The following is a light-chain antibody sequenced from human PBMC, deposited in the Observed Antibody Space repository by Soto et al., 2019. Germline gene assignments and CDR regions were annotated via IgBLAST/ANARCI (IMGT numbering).Light chain of an antibody. CDR1: SSDLGSYNL. CDR2: EGN. Sequence: QSALTQPASVSGSPGQSITISCTGTSSDLGSYNLVSWYQQHPGKAPKLMIYEGNKRPSGVSNRFSGSKSANTASLTISGLQTEDEADYYCCSYAGTNTFVFGTGTKLTVL. CDR3: CSYAGTNTFV. J-gene: IGLJ1*01. V-gene: IGLV2-23*01.